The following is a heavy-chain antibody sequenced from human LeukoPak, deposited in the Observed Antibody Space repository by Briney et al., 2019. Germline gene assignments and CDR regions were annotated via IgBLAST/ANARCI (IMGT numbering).Heavy chain of an antibody. CDR2: IYFSGST. CDR3: ARSYDTNFDY. Sequence: SETLSLTCTVSGGSIRGYYWSWIRQPPGKGLEWIGYIYFSGSTSYDPSLKSRVTISVDRSKNQFSLKLSSVAAADTAVYYCARSYDTNFDYWGQGTLVTVSS. CDR1: GGSIRGYY. V-gene: IGHV4-59*01. J-gene: IGHJ4*02. D-gene: IGHD3-3*01.